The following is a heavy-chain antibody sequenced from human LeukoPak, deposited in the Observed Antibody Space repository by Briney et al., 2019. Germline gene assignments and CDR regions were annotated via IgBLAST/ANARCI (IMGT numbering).Heavy chain of an antibody. CDR2: INPNSGGT. J-gene: IGHJ4*02. Sequence: ASVKVSCKASGYTFTGYYMHWVRQAPGQGLEWMGWINPNSGGTNYAQKFQGRVTMTRDTSTSTAYMELSRLRSDDTAVYYCARADPGTMGGAYWGQGTLVTVSS. CDR1: GYTFTGYY. CDR3: ARADPGTMGGAY. D-gene: IGHD4/OR15-4a*01. V-gene: IGHV1-2*02.